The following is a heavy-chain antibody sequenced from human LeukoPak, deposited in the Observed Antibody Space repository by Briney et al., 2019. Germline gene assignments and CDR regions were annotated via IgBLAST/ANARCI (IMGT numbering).Heavy chain of an antibody. CDR2: IWYDGSNK. Sequence: GGSLRLSCAASGFTFSSYGMHWVRQAPGKGLEWVAVIWYDGSNKYYADSVKGRFTISRDNSKNTLYLQMNSLRAEDTAVYYCARDTLLPHLGLMDVWGKGTTVTVSS. CDR3: ARDTLLPHLGLMDV. V-gene: IGHV3-33*01. CDR1: GFTFSSYG. D-gene: IGHD3-10*01. J-gene: IGHJ6*04.